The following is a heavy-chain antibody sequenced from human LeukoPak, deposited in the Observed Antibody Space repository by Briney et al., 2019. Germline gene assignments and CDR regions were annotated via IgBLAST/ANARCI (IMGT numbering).Heavy chain of an antibody. Sequence: GGSLRLSCAASGFTFSSYSMNWVRQAPGKGLEWVAVIWYDGSNKYYADSVKGRFTISRDDSKNTLYLQMNSLRAEDTAVYYCARGRRGSSWYLGWFDPWGQGTLVTVSS. D-gene: IGHD6-13*01. CDR2: IWYDGSNK. CDR1: GFTFSSYS. J-gene: IGHJ5*02. CDR3: ARGRRGSSWYLGWFDP. V-gene: IGHV3-33*08.